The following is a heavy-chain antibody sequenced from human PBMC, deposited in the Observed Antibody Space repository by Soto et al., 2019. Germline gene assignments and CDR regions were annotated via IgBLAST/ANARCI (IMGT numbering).Heavy chain of an antibody. D-gene: IGHD2-15*01. CDR2: SNHSGST. V-gene: IGHV4-34*01. CDR3: ARGCRGNCITGATFDS. J-gene: IGHJ5*01. CDR1: GGSFSGYY. Sequence: QVQLQQWGAGLLKPSETLSLTCAVYGGSFSGYYWSWIRQPPGKGLEWIGESNHSGSTKYNPSLKSRVTISVDTSKNQFSLNLSSVTAADTDVYYCARGCRGNCITGATFDSWGQGPLVTVSS.